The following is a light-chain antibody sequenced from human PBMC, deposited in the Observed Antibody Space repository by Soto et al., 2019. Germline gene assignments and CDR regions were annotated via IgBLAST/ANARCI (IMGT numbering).Light chain of an antibody. CDR2: DVS. CDR3: SSYTSRSPLN. J-gene: IGLJ1*01. Sequence: QSALTQPASVSGSPGQSITISCTGTSSDVGGYNYVSWYQQHPGKAPKLMIYDVSNRPSGVSNRFSGSKSGNTASLTISGLQAEDEADYYCSSYTSRSPLNFGTGTKLTVL. CDR1: SSDVGGYNY. V-gene: IGLV2-14*01.